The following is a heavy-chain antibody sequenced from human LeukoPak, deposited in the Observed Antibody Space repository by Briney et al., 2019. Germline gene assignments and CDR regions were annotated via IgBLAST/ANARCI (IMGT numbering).Heavy chain of an antibody. V-gene: IGHV3-74*01. CDR2: INSDGSST. CDR1: GFTFSSYW. J-gene: IGHJ3*02. CDR3: ARDLSYDFWSGYTDAFDI. D-gene: IGHD3-3*01. Sequence: GGSLRLSCAASGFTFSSYWMHWVRQAPGKGLVWVSRINSDGSSTSYADSVKGRFTISRDNAKNTLYLQMNSLRAEDTAVYYCARDLSYDFWSGYTDAFDIWGQGTMVTVSS.